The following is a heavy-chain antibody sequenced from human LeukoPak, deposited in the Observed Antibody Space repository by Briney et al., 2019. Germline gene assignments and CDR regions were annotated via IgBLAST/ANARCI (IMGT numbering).Heavy chain of an antibody. D-gene: IGHD3-3*01. CDR2: FYIGTT. CDR1: GGSISSYY. CDR3: ARDPTHYDPPI. J-gene: IGHJ4*02. Sequence: SETLSLTCTVSGGSISSYYWSWFRQSPGKGLEWIAYFYIGTTSYNPSLESRVTISVDTSNNQISLRLKSVTAADTAVYYCARDPTHYDPPIWGQGTLVTVSS. V-gene: IGHV4-59*01.